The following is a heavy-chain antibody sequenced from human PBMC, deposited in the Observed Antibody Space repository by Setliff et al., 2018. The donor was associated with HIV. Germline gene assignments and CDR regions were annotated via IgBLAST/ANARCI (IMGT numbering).Heavy chain of an antibody. CDR2: INHSGST. D-gene: IGHD1-7*01. V-gene: IGHV4-34*01. J-gene: IGHJ6*03. CDR1: GGSVSGYY. CDR3: ARDRSNWNYGKNYMDV. Sequence: SETLSLTCAVYGGSVSGYYWRWIRQPPGKGLEWIGEINHSGSTNYNPSLKSRVTISVDTSKNQFSLKLSSVTAADTAVYYCARDRSNWNYGKNYMDVWGKGTTVTVSS.